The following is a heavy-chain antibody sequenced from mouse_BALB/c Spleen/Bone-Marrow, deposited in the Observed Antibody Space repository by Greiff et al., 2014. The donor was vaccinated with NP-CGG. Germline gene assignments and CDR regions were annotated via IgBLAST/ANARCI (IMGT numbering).Heavy chain of an antibody. D-gene: IGHD1-1*01. CDR1: GFNIKDTY. CDR2: IDPANGNT. J-gene: IGHJ3*01. CDR3: ALSYYGSSGFAY. Sequence: VQLQQSGAELVKPGASVKLSCTASGFNIKDTYMHWVKQRPEQGLEWIGRIDPANGNTKYDPKFQGKATITADTSSNTAYLQLSILTSEDTAVYYCALSYYGSSGFAYWGQGTLVTVSA. V-gene: IGHV14-3*02.